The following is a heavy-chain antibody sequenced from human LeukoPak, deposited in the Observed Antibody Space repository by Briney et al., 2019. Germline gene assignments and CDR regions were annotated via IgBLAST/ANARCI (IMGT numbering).Heavy chain of an antibody. J-gene: IGHJ4*02. V-gene: IGHV4-59*01. Sequence: SETLSLTCTVSGGSINNDFWSWLRQSPGKGLEWIGNIFYTGSTSYNPSLKSRATISVDTSKNQFSVKLSSVTAADTAAYYCARGSRGSHYTDWGQGTLVTVSA. D-gene: IGHD1-26*01. CDR1: GGSINNDF. CDR3: ARGSRGSHYTD. CDR2: IFYTGST.